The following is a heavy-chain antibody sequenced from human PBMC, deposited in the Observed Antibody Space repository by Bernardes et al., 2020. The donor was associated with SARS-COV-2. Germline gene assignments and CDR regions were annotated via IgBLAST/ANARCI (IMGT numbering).Heavy chain of an antibody. Sequence: SEPLSLTCTVSGCSISSSNYYWVWLLQPPGKGLEWIGSIYSSGISYYNPSLQRRVMASVDTSKNQISLRLSFVTAADTAVYYCAGSSCGIDCYIGGLRSWDYGMDVWCQGTTVTVSS. CDR1: GCSISSSNYY. CDR2: IYSSGIS. CDR3: AGSSCGIDCYIGGLRSWDYGMDV. J-gene: IGHJ6*02. D-gene: IGHD2-21*01. V-gene: IGHV4-39*01.